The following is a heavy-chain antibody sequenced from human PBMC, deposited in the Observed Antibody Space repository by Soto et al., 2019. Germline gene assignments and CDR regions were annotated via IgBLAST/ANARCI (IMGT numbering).Heavy chain of an antibody. CDR2: ISSSSSYI. CDR3: ARDHSVAGYYYYYGMDV. CDR1: GFTFSSYS. Sequence: EVQLVESGGGLVKPGGSLRLSCAASGFTFSSYSMNWVRQAPGKGLEWVSSISSSSSYIYYADSVKGRFTISRDNAKNSLYLQMNSLRAEDTAVYYCARDHSVAGYYYYYGMDVWGQGTTVTVSS. D-gene: IGHD6-19*01. V-gene: IGHV3-21*01. J-gene: IGHJ6*02.